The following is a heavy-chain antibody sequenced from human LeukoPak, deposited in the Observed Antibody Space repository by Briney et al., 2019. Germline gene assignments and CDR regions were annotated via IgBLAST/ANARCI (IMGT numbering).Heavy chain of an antibody. J-gene: IGHJ4*02. D-gene: IGHD3-16*02. CDR1: GFTFSDYY. CDR2: ISSSGSTI. Sequence: GGSLRLSCAASGFTFSDYYMSWIRQAPGKGLEWVSYISSSGSTIYYADSVKGRFTISRDNAKNSLYLQMNSLRAEDTAVYYCARWLYDYVWGSYRYDRDYWGQGTLVTVSS. V-gene: IGHV3-11*01. CDR3: ARWLYDYVWGSYRYDRDY.